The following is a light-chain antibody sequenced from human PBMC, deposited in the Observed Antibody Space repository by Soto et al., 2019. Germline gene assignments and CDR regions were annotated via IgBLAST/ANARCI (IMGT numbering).Light chain of an antibody. J-gene: IGLJ2*01. CDR1: KSNIGTNT. CDR3: AGWDDSLNGVV. CDR2: RDY. V-gene: IGLV1-44*01. Sequence: QSVLTQPPSASGTPGQRVTISCSGSKSNIGTNTVTWYQHLPGTAPKLLIYRDYQRPSGVPDRLSVSKSGTSASLAISGLQSEDEADYYCAGWDDSLNGVVFGGGTQLT.